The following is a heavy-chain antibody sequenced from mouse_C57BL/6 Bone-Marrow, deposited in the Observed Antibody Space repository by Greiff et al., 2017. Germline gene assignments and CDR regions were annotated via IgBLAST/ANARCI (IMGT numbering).Heavy chain of an antibody. CDR2: IDPENGDT. Sequence: VQLKPSGAELVRPGASVKLSCTASGFNIKDDYMHWVKQRPEQGLEWIGWIDPENGDTEYASKFQGKATITADTSSNKAYLQLSSLTSEDTAVYYCTTFDGYYGGYWGQGTTLTVSS. CDR3: TTFDGYYGGY. D-gene: IGHD2-3*01. V-gene: IGHV14-4*01. J-gene: IGHJ2*01. CDR1: GFNIKDDY.